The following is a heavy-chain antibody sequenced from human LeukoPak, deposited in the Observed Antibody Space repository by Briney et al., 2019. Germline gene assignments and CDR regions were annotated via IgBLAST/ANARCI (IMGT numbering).Heavy chain of an antibody. D-gene: IGHD5-12*01. CDR2: INHSGST. V-gene: IGHV4-34*01. Sequence: SETLSLTCAVYGGSFSGYYWSWIRQPPGKGLEWIGEINHSGSTNYNPSLKSRVTISVDTSKNQFSLKLSSVTAADTAVYYCARHGEDIVATIPYYYYYMDVWGKGTTVTISS. CDR1: GGSFSGYY. J-gene: IGHJ6*03. CDR3: ARHGEDIVATIPYYYYYMDV.